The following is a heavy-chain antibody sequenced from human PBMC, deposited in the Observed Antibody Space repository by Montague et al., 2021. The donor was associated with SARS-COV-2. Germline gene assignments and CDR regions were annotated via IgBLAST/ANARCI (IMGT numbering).Heavy chain of an antibody. D-gene: IGHD1-20*01. Sequence: SETLSLTCSIHDDSISGYYWAWIRQPPGKGLEWIGFINYSGTSNYNPSLKSRVTITINTSKNEFSLRLTSLTTADTAMYFCARESSFGIPGRFESWGQGSLVTVSS. CDR1: DDSISGYY. J-gene: IGHJ4*02. CDR3: ARESSFGIPGRFES. V-gene: IGHV4-59*12. CDR2: INYSGTS.